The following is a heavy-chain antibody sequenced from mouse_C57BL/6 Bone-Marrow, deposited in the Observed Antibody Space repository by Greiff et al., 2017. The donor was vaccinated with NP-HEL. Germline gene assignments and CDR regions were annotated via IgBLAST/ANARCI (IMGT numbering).Heavy chain of an antibody. D-gene: IGHD1-1*01. Sequence: EVKLMESEGGLVQPGSSMKLSCTASGFTFSDYYLAWVRQVPEKGLEWVAHINYDGSSTYYLDSLKSRFIIPRDNAKNILYLQMSSLKSEDTATYYCAREGIYYYGSSYYFDYWGQGTTLTVSS. CDR2: INYDGSST. CDR3: AREGIYYYGSSYYFDY. J-gene: IGHJ2*01. V-gene: IGHV5-16*01. CDR1: GFTFSDYY.